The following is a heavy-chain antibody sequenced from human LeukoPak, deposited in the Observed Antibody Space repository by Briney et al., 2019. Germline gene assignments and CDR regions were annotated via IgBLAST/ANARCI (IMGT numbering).Heavy chain of an antibody. CDR1: GGSIRSTSYY. J-gene: IGHJ4*02. V-gene: IGHV4-39*07. D-gene: IGHD6-6*01. CDR2: IYYTGST. CDR3: AREIRVAARRSDY. Sequence: PSETLSLTCTVSGGSIRSTSYYWGWIRQPPGKGLEWIGNIYYTGSTYYNPSLKSRVTISVDTSKNQFSLKLSSVTAADTAMYFCAREIRVAARRSDYWGQGTLLTVSS.